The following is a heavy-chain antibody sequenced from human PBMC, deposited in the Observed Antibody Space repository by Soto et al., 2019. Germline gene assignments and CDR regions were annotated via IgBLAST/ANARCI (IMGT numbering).Heavy chain of an antibody. Sequence: PSETLSLTCAVSGGSISSGGYSWSWIRQPPGKGLEWIGYIYHSGSTYYNPSLKSRVTISVDGSKNQFSLKLSSVTAADTAVYYCARRDGSGWTIDYWGQGTLVTVSS. CDR3: ARRDGSGWTIDY. CDR1: GGSISSGGYS. D-gene: IGHD6-19*01. J-gene: IGHJ4*02. CDR2: IYHSGST. V-gene: IGHV4-30-2*01.